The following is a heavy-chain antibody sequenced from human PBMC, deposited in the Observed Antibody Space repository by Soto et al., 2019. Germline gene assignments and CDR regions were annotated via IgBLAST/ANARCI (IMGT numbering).Heavy chain of an antibody. D-gene: IGHD5-12*01. CDR2: ISGGGDST. CDR3: AKSVPGYALNAHLDY. V-gene: IGHV3-23*01. CDR1: GFTFSSYA. Sequence: GGSLRLSCAASGFTFSSYAMSWVRQAPGKGLEWVSAISGGGDSTYYADSVKGRFAISRDNSKNTLYLQMNSLRAEDTAVYYCAKSVPGYALNAHLDYWGQGTRATSPQ. J-gene: IGHJ4*02.